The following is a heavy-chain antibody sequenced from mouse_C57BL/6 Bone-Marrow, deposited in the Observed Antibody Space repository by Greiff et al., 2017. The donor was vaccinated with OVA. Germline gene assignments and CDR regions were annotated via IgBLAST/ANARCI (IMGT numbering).Heavy chain of an antibody. CDR2: IRNKANGYTT. CDR3: ARYAGPFDY. CDR1: GFTFTDYY. V-gene: IGHV7-3*01. D-gene: IGHD4-1*01. Sequence: DVHLVESGGGLVQPGGSLSLSCAASGFTFTDYYMSWVRQPPGQALEWLGFIRNKANGYTTDYSASVKGRFTISRDNSQSILYLQMNALRAEDSATYYCARYAGPFDYWGQGTTLTVSS. J-gene: IGHJ2*01.